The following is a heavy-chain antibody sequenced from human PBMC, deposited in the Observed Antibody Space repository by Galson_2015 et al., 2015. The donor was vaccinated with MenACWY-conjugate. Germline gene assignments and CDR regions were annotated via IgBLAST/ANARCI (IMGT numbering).Heavy chain of an antibody. CDR3: ARDQQGYNSSLFRSFDY. CDR2: TSYDGSQR. V-gene: IGHV3-30*04. Sequence: SLRLSCAASGFNIRSYALHWIRQAPGKGLAWVAVTSYDGSQRYYAESVQGRFTISRDNSKNTLFLQLNSVREEDTAVYYCARDQQGYNSSLFRSFDYWGQGALVTVSS. D-gene: IGHD5-18*01. CDR1: GFNIRSYA. J-gene: IGHJ4*02.